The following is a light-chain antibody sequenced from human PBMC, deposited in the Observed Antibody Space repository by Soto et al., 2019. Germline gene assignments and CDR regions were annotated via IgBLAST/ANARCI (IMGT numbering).Light chain of an antibody. J-gene: IGLJ2*01. CDR3: SSWTATRTLI. CDR2: EDN. CDR1: SGSIASNY. V-gene: IGLV6-57*04. Sequence: NFMLTQPHSVSESPGKTVTIPCTRSSGSIASNYVQWYQQRPGSAPTTVIYEDNQRPSGVPDRFSGSIDSSSNSASLTISGLKTEDEGEYYCSSWTATRTLIFGGGTKVTVL.